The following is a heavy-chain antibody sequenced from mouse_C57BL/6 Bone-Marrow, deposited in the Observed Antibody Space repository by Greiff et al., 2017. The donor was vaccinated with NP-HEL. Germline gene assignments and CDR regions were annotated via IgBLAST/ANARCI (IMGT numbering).Heavy chain of an antibody. CDR3: ARRDYGYNFDY. V-gene: IGHV5-17*01. CDR2: ISSGSSTI. CDR1: GFTFSDYG. J-gene: IGHJ2*01. D-gene: IGHD2-2*01. Sequence: DVMLVESGGGLVKPGGSLKLSCAASGFTFSDYGMHWVRQAPEKGLEWVAYISSGSSTIYYADTVKGRFTISRDNAKNTLFLQMTSLRSEDTAMYYCARRDYGYNFDYWGQGTTLTVSS.